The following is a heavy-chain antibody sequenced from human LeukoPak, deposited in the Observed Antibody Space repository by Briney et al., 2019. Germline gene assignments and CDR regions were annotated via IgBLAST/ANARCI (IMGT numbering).Heavy chain of an antibody. CDR3: EAYGSV. D-gene: IGHD3-10*01. CDR1: GLIFSNYW. CDR2: IKEDGSET. Sequence: GGSLRLSCAASGLIFSNYWMTWVRQAPGKGLEWVANIKEDGSETYYVDSVKGRFTISRDNDKNTLYLQMNSLRAEDTAVYYCEAYGSVWGQGTLVIVSS. V-gene: IGHV3-7*03. J-gene: IGHJ4*02.